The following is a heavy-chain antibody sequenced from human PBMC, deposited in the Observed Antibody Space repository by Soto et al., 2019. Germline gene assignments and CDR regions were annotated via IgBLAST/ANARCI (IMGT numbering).Heavy chain of an antibody. V-gene: IGHV3-9*01. CDR3: AKAGRYCSGGSCLRVYFQH. D-gene: IGHD2-15*01. CDR2: ISWNSGSI. CDR1: GFTFDDYA. Sequence: GGSLRLSCAASGFTFDDYAMHWVRQAPGKGLEWVSGISWNSGSIGYADSVKGRFTIPRDNAKNSLYLQMNSLRAEDTALYYCAKAGRYCSGGSCLRVYFQHWGQGTLVTVSS. J-gene: IGHJ1*01.